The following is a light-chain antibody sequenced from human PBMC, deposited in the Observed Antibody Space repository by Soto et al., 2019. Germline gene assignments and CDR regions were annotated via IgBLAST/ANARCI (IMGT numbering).Light chain of an antibody. J-gene: IGKJ2*02. CDR2: GAS. CDR1: QSVSSN. Sequence: EIVMTQSPATLFVSPGERATLSCRASQSVSSNLAWYQQKPGQAPRLLIYGASTRATGIPARFSGSGSGTECTLTISSLQSEDFAVYYCQQYNNWPPWTFGQGTKLEIK. V-gene: IGKV3-15*01. CDR3: QQYNNWPPWT.